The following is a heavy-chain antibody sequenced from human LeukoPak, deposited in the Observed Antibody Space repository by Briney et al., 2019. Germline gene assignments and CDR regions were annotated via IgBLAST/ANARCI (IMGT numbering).Heavy chain of an antibody. D-gene: IGHD3-10*01. Sequence: GGSLRLSCAASGFTFDDYAMHWVRQAPGKGLEWVSGISWNSGSIGYADSVKGRFTISRDNAKNSPYLQMNSLRAEDTALYYCAKDDGSGANYYYGMDVWGQGTTVTVSS. CDR1: GFTFDDYA. V-gene: IGHV3-9*01. J-gene: IGHJ6*02. CDR3: AKDDGSGANYYYGMDV. CDR2: ISWNSGSI.